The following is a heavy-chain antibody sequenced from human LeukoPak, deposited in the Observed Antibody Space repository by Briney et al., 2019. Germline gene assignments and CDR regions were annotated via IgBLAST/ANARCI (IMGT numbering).Heavy chain of an antibody. CDR1: GGSFSGYY. CDR2: INHSGST. D-gene: IGHD3-22*01. V-gene: IGHV4-34*01. CDR3: ARGVVVITLRYYYYGMDV. J-gene: IGHJ6*02. Sequence: SETLSLTYAVYGGSFSGYYWSWIRQPPGKGLEWIGEINHSGSTNYNPSLKSRVTISVDTSKNQFSLKLSSVTAADTAVYYCARGVVVITLRYYYYGMDVWGQGTTVTVSS.